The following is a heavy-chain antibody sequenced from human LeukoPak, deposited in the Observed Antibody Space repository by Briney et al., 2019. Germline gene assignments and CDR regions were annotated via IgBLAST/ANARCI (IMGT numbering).Heavy chain of an antibody. J-gene: IGHJ5*02. CDR2: IIPILGIA. CDR1: GGTFSSYA. D-gene: IGHD2-15*01. Sequence: SVKVSCKASGGTFSSYAISWVRQAPGQGLEWMGRIIPILGIANYAQKFQGRVTITADKSTSTAYMELSSLRSEDTAVYYCASSYCSGGSCYWWFDPWGQGTLVTVSS. V-gene: IGHV1-69*04. CDR3: ASSYCSGGSCYWWFDP.